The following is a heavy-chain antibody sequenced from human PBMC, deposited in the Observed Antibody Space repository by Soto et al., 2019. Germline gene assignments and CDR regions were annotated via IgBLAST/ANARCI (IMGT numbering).Heavy chain of an antibody. J-gene: IGHJ6*02. Sequence: QVTLKESGPTLVKPTQTLTLTCTVSGLSLRTTGVGVGWVRQPPGKALEWLALLYWDDDKRYSPSLRSILTIAMDISDKQVVLTMTNMDSVDTATYYCVQGRWGGDWLDIYASHAYNGLDVWGQGTTVTFSS. CDR2: LYWDDDK. CDR1: GLSLRTTGVG. D-gene: IGHD2-21*02. V-gene: IGHV2-5*02. CDR3: VQGRWGGDWLDIYASHAYNGLDV.